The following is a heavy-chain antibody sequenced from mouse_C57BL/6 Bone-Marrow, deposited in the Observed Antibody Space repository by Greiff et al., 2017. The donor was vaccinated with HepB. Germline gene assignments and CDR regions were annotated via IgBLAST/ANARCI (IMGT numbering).Heavy chain of an antibody. V-gene: IGHV1-64*01. Sequence: QVQLQQSGAELVKPGASVKLSCKASGYTFTSYWMHWVKQRPGQGLEWIGMIHPNSGSTNYNEKFKSKATLTVDKSSSTAYMQLSSLTSEDSAVYYCARWTVKSYKDWYFDVWGTGTTVTVSS. CDR2: IHPNSGST. CDR1: GYTFTSYW. CDR3: ARWTVKSYKDWYFDV. D-gene: IGHD1-3*01. J-gene: IGHJ1*03.